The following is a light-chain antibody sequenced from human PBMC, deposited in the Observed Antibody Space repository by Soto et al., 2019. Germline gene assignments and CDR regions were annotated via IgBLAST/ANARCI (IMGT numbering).Light chain of an antibody. J-gene: IGKJ1*01. CDR3: QQYDSTPPT. Sequence: EIVLTQSPGTLSLSPGERATLSCRASQSVNSNYLAWYQRKPGQAPSLLIYGASNRATDIPYRFSASGSGTDLTLTITRLEAEDFAVYYCQQYDSTPPTFGQGTKLEVK. V-gene: IGKV3-20*01. CDR2: GAS. CDR1: QSVNSNY.